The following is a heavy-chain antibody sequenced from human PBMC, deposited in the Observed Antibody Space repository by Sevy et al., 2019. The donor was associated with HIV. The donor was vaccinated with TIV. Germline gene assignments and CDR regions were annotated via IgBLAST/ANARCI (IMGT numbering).Heavy chain of an antibody. CDR3: ARKYDSSGYFDY. J-gene: IGHJ4*02. V-gene: IGHV3-23*01. D-gene: IGHD3-22*01. Sequence: GGSLRLSCAASGFTFSNYAMNWVRQAPGKGLEWVSGISGSGGSGDKTNYADSVKGRFTISRDDSKNSLYLQLNSLRAEDPDIYYCARKYDSSGYFDYWGQGTLVTVSS. CDR1: GFTFSNYA. CDR2: ISGSGGSGDKT.